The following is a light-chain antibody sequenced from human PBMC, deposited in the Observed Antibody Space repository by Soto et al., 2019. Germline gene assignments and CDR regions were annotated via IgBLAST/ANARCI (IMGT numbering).Light chain of an antibody. CDR2: EVS. CDR3: SSYAGNGYV. CDR1: SSDVGGYNY. J-gene: IGLJ1*01. Sequence: QSVLTQPPSASGSPGQSVTISCTGASSDVGGYNYVSWYQQHPGKAPKLMIYEVSKRPSGVPDRFSGSNSGNTASLTVSGLQAEYEADYFCSSYAGNGYVLGTGTKLTVL. V-gene: IGLV2-8*01.